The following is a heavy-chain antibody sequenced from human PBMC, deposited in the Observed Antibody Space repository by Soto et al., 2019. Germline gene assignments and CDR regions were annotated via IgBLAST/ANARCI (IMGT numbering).Heavy chain of an antibody. Sequence: QVQLVESGGGVFQPGRSLRLSCAASGFTFSTYGMHWVRQAPGKGLEWVAAMSYDGTKQYYVDSVKGRFTISRDNSRNNLFLQVKSLRDEGTAVYYCAKEYGRTWIDPWGQGTPVTGPS. CDR3: AKEYGRTWIDP. CDR2: MSYDGTKQ. J-gene: IGHJ5*02. D-gene: IGHD4-17*01. V-gene: IGHV3-30*18. CDR1: GFTFSTYG.